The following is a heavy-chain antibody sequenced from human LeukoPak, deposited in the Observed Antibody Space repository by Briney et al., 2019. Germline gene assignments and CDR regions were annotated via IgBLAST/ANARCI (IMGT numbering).Heavy chain of an antibody. D-gene: IGHD2-2*01. CDR1: GYTLTELS. CDR3: ATSSYCSSTSCHELGYYYYMDV. CDR2: FDPEDGET. Sequence: ASVKVSCKVSGYTLTELSMHWVRQAPGKGLKWMGGFDPEDGETIYAQKFQGRVTMTEDTSTDTAYMELSSLRSEDTAVYYCATSSYCSSTSCHELGYYYYMDVWGKGTTVTVSS. J-gene: IGHJ6*03. V-gene: IGHV1-24*01.